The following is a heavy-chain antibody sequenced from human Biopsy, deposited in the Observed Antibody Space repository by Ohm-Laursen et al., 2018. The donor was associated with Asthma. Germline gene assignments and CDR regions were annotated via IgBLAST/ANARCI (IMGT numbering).Heavy chain of an antibody. D-gene: IGHD3-3*01. CDR1: GVSVGTRGYS. J-gene: IGHJ5*02. Sequence: TLSLTWTVSGVSVGTRGYSWTWIRQTPGRGLEWIGYLYHSGTTYYNPSLRSRVAILEDKSRNQFSLNLKSVTAADTAVYYCARIYDYWSGHYGFDPWGQGTLVTVSS. CDR3: ARIYDYWSGHYGFDP. V-gene: IGHV4-30-2*01. CDR2: LYHSGTT.